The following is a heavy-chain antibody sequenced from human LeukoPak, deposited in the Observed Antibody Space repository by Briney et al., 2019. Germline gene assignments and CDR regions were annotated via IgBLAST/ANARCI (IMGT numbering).Heavy chain of an antibody. D-gene: IGHD6-13*01. CDR2: IYPGDSDT. V-gene: IGHV5-51*01. J-gene: IGHJ5*02. CDR1: GYSFTNYW. CDR3: AREPSIAAVLSQT. Sequence: NPGESLKISCKSSGYSFTNYWIGWVRQMPGKGLEWMGIIYPGDSDTRYSPSFQGQVTISADKSISTAYLQWSSLKASDTAMYYCAREPSIAAVLSQTWGQGTLVTVSS.